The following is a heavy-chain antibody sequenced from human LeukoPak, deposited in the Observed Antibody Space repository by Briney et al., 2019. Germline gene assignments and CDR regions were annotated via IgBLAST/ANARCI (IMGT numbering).Heavy chain of an antibody. CDR1: GFTFSSYN. CDR2: ISYDGSNK. CDR3: GRDTVGYGGAFDI. Sequence: GGSLRLSCVASGFTFSSYNMHWVRQGPGKGLEWGAVISYDGSNKYYADSVKGRSTISRDNSKNTLYLQVNSLRPEDTAVYYCGRDTVGYGGAFDIWGQGTMVTVSS. D-gene: IGHD5-18*01. J-gene: IGHJ3*02. V-gene: IGHV3-30-3*01.